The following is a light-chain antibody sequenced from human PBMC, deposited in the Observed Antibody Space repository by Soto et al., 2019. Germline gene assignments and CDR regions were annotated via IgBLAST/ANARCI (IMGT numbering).Light chain of an antibody. CDR2: EVS. CDR3: SSYTSSSTLVV. CDR1: SSDVGGYNH. Sequence: QFALTQPASVSGSPGQSITISCTGTSSDVGGYNHVAWYQLHPGKAPKLMIYEVSNRPSGVSNRFSGSKSGNTASLTISGLQAEDEADYYCSSYTSSSTLVVFGGGTKLTVL. J-gene: IGLJ2*01. V-gene: IGLV2-14*01.